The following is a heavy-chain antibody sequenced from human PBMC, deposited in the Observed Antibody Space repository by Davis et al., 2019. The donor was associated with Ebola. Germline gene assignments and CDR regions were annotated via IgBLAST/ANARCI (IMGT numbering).Heavy chain of an antibody. D-gene: IGHD4-11*01. CDR1: GFTFSNAW. CDR2: ISGSGGST. Sequence: PGGSLRLSCAASGFTFSNAWMNWVRQAPGKGLEWVSAISGSGGSTYYADSVKGRFTISRDNSKNTLYLQMNSLRAEDTAVYYCAKLNTVTTWPVVGYWGQGTLVTVSS. V-gene: IGHV3-23*01. CDR3: AKLNTVTTWPVVGY. J-gene: IGHJ4*02.